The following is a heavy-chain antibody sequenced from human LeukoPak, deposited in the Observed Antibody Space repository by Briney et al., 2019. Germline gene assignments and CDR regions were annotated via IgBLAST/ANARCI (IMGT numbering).Heavy chain of an antibody. J-gene: IGHJ4*02. CDR1: GFTFSSYS. Sequence: PGGSLRLSCAASGFTFSSYSMNWVRQAPGKGLEWVSSISSSSSYIYYADSVKGRFPISRDNAKNSLYLQMNSLRAEDTAVYYCARDHGYCSGGSCYGYYFDYWGQGTLVTVSS. V-gene: IGHV3-21*01. D-gene: IGHD2-15*01. CDR3: ARDHGYCSGGSCYGYYFDY. CDR2: ISSSSSYI.